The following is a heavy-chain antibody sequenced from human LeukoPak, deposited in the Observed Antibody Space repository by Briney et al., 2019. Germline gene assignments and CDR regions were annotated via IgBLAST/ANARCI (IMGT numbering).Heavy chain of an antibody. CDR3: AKGYGYSSSWTSNYYFYGLDV. CDR1: GFTFDDYA. Sequence: GGSLRLSCAASGFTFDDYAMHWVRQAPGKGLEWVSAISDSDSGTYYADSVKGRFTISRDNSKNTLYLQMNSLRAEDTAVYYCAKGYGYSSSWTSNYYFYGLDVWGQGTTVTVSS. J-gene: IGHJ6*02. V-gene: IGHV3-23*01. CDR2: ISDSDSGT. D-gene: IGHD6-13*01.